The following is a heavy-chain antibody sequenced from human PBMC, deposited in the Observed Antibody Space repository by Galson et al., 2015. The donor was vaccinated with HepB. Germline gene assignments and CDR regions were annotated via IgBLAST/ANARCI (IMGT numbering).Heavy chain of an antibody. D-gene: IGHD6-13*01. CDR1: GFSLSTSGVG. CDR2: IYWDDDK. J-gene: IGHJ4*02. V-gene: IGHV2-5*02. CDR3: AHHVGGIAAAGGLS. Sequence: PALVKPTQTLTLTCTFSGFSLSTSGVGAGRIRQPPGKALEWLALIYWDDDKRYSPSLKSRLTITKDTSKNQVVLTMTNMDPVDTATYYCAHHVGGIAAAGGLSWGQGTLVTVSS.